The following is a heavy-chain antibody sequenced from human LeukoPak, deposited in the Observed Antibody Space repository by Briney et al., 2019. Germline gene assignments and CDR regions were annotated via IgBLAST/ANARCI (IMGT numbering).Heavy chain of an antibody. Sequence: GESLKISFKGFGYSFTSYWIAWVRQMPGKGLEWMGVIYPGDSDTRYSPSFQGQVTISADKSISTAYLQWSSLKASDTAMYYCARPAGYGDTEYFQHWGQGTLVTVSS. CDR3: ARPAGYGDTEYFQH. D-gene: IGHD4-17*01. J-gene: IGHJ1*01. CDR2: IYPGDSDT. CDR1: GYSFTSYW. V-gene: IGHV5-51*01.